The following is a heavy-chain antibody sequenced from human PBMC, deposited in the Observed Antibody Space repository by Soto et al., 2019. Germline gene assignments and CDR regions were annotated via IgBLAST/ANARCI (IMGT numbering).Heavy chain of an antibody. CDR1: GFTFSDYY. V-gene: IGHV3-11*01. CDR2: ISSSGSTI. Sequence: GGSLRLSCAASGFTFSDYYMSWIRQAPGKGLEWVSYISSSGSTIYYADSVKGRFTISRDNAKNSLYLQMNSLRAEDTAVYYCARDRGDYVEESFAFDIWGQGTMVTVSS. CDR3: ARDRGDYVEESFAFDI. J-gene: IGHJ3*02. D-gene: IGHD4-17*01.